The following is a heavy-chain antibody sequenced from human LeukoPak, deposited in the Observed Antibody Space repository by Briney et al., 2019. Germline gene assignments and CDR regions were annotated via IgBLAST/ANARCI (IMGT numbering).Heavy chain of an antibody. Sequence: SQTLSLTCTVPGGSISSGGYYWSWIRQHPGKGLEWIGYIYYSGSTYYNPSLKSRLTISADTSKNQFSLKLSSVTAADTAVYYCARAVFWSGFLWGQGTLVTVSS. D-gene: IGHD3-3*01. J-gene: IGHJ4*02. V-gene: IGHV4-31*03. CDR1: GGSISSGGYY. CDR2: IYYSGST. CDR3: ARAVFWSGFL.